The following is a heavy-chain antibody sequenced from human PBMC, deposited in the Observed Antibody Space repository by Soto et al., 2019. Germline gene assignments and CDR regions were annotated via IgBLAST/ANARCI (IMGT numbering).Heavy chain of an antibody. Sequence: PSETLSLTCGVSGVSISSYFKNWIRQAPGKGLEWIGCIYDSGDANYNPSLKSRVTISWDTSKNQFSLKLRSVTAADTAVYYCVSSRTAIFGDALDVWAQGTMVTV. J-gene: IGHJ3*01. CDR2: IYDSGDA. V-gene: IGHV4-59*03. CDR3: VSSRTAIFGDALDV. CDR1: GVSISSYF. D-gene: IGHD2-21*02.